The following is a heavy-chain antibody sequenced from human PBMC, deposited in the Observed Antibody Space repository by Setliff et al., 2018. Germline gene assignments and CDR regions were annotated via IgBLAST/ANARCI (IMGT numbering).Heavy chain of an antibody. CDR2: ISYSGTT. CDR3: ARDPGYPSGVAGGFDT. CDR1: GGSISSSSHY. Sequence: TSETLSLTCTVSGGSISSSSHYWGWLRQPPGKGLEWIGSISYSGTTYHNRSLKSRVTISIDTSSKHFSLILTSVTAADTAVYYCARDPGYPSGVAGGFDTWGQGTTVT. J-gene: IGHJ3*02. V-gene: IGHV4-39*02. D-gene: IGHD2-2*03.